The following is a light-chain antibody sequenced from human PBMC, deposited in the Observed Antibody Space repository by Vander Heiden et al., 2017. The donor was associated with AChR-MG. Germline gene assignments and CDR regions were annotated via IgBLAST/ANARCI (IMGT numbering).Light chain of an antibody. V-gene: IGLV6-57*02. Sequence: NFMLTQPHSVSESPGKPVTISCTGSGGRLASNFVQWYQQRPGSAPTTIIYEDKQRPSGIPDRFSGSIDSSSNSASLTISGLKTEDEADYYCQSYDITNHWVFGGGTKLTGL. CDR3: QSYDITNHWV. J-gene: IGLJ3*02. CDR1: GGRLASNF. CDR2: EDK.